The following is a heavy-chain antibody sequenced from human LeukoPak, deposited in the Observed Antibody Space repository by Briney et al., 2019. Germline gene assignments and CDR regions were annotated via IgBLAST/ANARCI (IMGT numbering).Heavy chain of an antibody. Sequence: PGGSLRLSCAASGFTFSNVWMSWVRQAPGKGLEWVGRIKSKTDGGTTDYAAPVKGRFTISRDDSKNTLYLQMNSLKTEDTAVYYCTPANTWWLREGYWGQGTLVTVSS. CDR3: TPANTWWLREGY. J-gene: IGHJ4*02. D-gene: IGHD5-12*01. CDR1: GFTFSNVW. CDR2: IKSKTDGGTT. V-gene: IGHV3-15*01.